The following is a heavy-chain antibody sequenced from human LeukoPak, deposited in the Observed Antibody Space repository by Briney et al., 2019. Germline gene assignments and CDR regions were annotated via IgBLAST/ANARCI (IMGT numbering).Heavy chain of an antibody. D-gene: IGHD3-10*01. CDR2: IYYSGST. CDR1: GGSISSSSYY. J-gene: IGHJ3*02. V-gene: IGHV4-39*01. Sequence: PSETLSLTCTVSGGSISSSSYYWGWIRQPPGKGLEWIGSIYYSGSTYYNPSLKSRVTISVDTSKNQFSLKLSSVTAADTAVYYCARGGLWFGTFDIWGQGTMVTVSS. CDR3: ARGGLWFGTFDI.